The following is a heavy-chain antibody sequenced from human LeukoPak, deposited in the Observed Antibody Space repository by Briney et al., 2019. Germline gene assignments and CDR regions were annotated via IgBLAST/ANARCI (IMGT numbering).Heavy chain of an antibody. J-gene: IGHJ4*02. CDR2: INPNSGGT. V-gene: IGHV1-2*06. CDR1: GYTFTGYY. D-gene: IGHD3-3*01. Sequence: ASVKVSCKASGYTFTGYYMHWVRQAPGQGLEWMGRINPNSGGTNYAQKFQGRVTMTRDTSISTAYMELSRLRFDDTAVYYCARSTVPVYDFWSGYQTYYFDYWGQGTLVTVSS. CDR3: ARSTVPVYDFWSGYQTYYFDY.